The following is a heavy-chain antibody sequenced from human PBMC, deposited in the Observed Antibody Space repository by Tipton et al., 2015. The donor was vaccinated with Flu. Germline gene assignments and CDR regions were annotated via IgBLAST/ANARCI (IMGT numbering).Heavy chain of an antibody. CDR1: GFTFSGYY. CDR2: ISSGGSSM. J-gene: IGHJ4*02. Sequence: SLRLSCAASGFTFSGYYMSWIRQAPGKGLEWVSYISSGGSSMYYAESVKGRFTISRDNAKNSLYLQINSLRAEDTAFYYCARGGWASNSNNLLDYWGQGTLVTVSS. D-gene: IGHD1/OR15-1a*01. V-gene: IGHV3-11*01. CDR3: ARGGWASNSNNLLDY.